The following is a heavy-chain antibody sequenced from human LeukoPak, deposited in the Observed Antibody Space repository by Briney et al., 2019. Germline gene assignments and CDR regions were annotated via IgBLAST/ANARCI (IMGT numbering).Heavy chain of an antibody. D-gene: IGHD2-15*01. CDR2: IYPGDSDT. Sequence: GESLKISCKGSGYSFTSYWIGWVRQMPGKGLEWMGIIYPGDSDTRYSPSFQGQVTISADKSISTAYLQWSSLKASDTAMYYCARGYCSGGSCYGLYGMDVWGQGTTVTVSS. CDR1: GYSFTSYW. CDR3: ARGYCSGGSCYGLYGMDV. J-gene: IGHJ6*02. V-gene: IGHV5-51*01.